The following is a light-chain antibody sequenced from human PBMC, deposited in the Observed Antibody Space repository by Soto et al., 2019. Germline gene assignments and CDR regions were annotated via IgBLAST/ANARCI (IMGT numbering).Light chain of an antibody. CDR2: DAS. J-gene: IGKJ1*01. CDR3: HQYNNYRLT. CDR1: QPISNW. V-gene: IGKV1-5*01. Sequence: DIPMTQSPSSLSASVGDEVTITCLASQPISNWLAWYQEKPGKAPKLLIYDASSLEGGVPSRFSGSGSGTEFTLTISSLQPDDFAIYYCHQYNNYRLTFGQGTKVDIK.